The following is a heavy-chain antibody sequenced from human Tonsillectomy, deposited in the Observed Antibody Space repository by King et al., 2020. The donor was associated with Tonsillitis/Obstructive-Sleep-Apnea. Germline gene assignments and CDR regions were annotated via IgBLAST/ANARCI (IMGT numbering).Heavy chain of an antibody. V-gene: IGHV5-51*01. Sequence: VQLVESGAEVKKPGESLKISCTGSGYSFSSYWIGWVRRMPGKGLEWMGIIYPGVSDTRYSPSFQGQVTISADKSISTAYLQWSSLKASDTAMYYCARLGGYCSSTSCQYYYFYYMDVWGKGTTVTVSS. J-gene: IGHJ6*03. CDR2: IYPGVSDT. CDR1: GYSFSSYW. CDR3: ARLGGYCSSTSCQYYYFYYMDV. D-gene: IGHD2-2*01.